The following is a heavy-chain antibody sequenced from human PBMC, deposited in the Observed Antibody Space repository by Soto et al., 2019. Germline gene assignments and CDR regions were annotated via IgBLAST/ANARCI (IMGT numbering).Heavy chain of an antibody. CDR3: ARVGGYSGYGQFDF. CDR1: GGSVSSSHYY. Sequence: SETLSLTCTVSGGSVSSSHYYWSWIRQPPGKGLEWIGYIYHTGNTNYSPSLKSRLAISVDTSRNQFSLKLTSVTAADTAVYYCARVGGYSGYGQFDFWGQGTLVTVSS. CDR2: IYHTGNT. V-gene: IGHV4-61*01. J-gene: IGHJ4*02. D-gene: IGHD5-12*01.